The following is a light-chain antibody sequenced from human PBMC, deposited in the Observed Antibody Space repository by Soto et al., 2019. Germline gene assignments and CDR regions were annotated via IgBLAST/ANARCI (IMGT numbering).Light chain of an antibody. Sequence: EIVLTQSPATLSLSPGERATLSCRASQSVGSYLAWYRQKPGQAPRHLISGASNRAPGIPARFSGSGSGTEFTLTISSLEPEDFAVYYCQQRNNWPPTWTFGQGTKVEIK. CDR3: QQRNNWPPTWT. CDR1: QSVGSY. J-gene: IGKJ1*01. CDR2: GAS. V-gene: IGKV3-11*01.